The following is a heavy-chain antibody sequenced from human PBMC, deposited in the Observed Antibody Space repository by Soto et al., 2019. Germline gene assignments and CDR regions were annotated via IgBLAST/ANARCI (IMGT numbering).Heavy chain of an antibody. V-gene: IGHV4-31*03. Sequence: SETLSLTCTVSGGSISSGGYYWSGNRQHPGKGLEWIGYIYYSGSTYYNPSLKSRVTISVDTSKNQFSLKLSSVTAADTAVYYCARMVRGVMYNWFDPWGQGTLVTVSS. D-gene: IGHD3-10*01. CDR3: ARMVRGVMYNWFDP. CDR1: GGSISSGGYY. CDR2: IYYSGST. J-gene: IGHJ5*02.